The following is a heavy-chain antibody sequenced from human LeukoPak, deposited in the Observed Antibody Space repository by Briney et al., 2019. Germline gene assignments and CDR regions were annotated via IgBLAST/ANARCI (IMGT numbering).Heavy chain of an antibody. Sequence: GGSLRLSCAASGFTFDDYAMHWVRQAPGKGLEWVSGISWNSGSIGYADSVKGRFTISRDNAKNSLYLQMNSLRAEDTALYYCARVPVYYFDYWGQGTLVTVSS. V-gene: IGHV3-9*01. CDR3: ARVPVYYFDY. J-gene: IGHJ4*02. CDR1: GFTFDDYA. D-gene: IGHD1-14*01. CDR2: ISWNSGSI.